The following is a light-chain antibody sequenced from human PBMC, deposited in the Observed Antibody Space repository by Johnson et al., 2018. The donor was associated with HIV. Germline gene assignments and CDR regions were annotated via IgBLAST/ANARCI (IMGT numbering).Light chain of an antibody. CDR1: SSNIGNKY. J-gene: IGLJ1*01. CDR2: ENN. CDR3: GTWDTSLGTEF. V-gene: IGLV1-51*02. Sequence: QAVLTQPPSVSAAPGQKVTISCSGSSSNIGNKYVSWYQQLPGTAPKLLIYENNKRPSGIPDRFSGSKSGTSATLDITGLQTGDEADYYCGTWDTSLGTEFFGTGTKVTVL.